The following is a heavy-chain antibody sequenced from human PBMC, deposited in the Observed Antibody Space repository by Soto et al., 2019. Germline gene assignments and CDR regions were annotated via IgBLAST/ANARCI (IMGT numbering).Heavy chain of an antibody. Sequence: QVQLQESGPGLVKPSETLSLTCTVSGGSISSYYWSWIRQPPGKGLEWIGYIYYSGSTNYNPSLKCRVTISVDTSTTQFSLKLNSVTAADTAVYYCARVVYTFWSGYSLDYWGRGTLVTVSS. CDR3: ARVVYTFWSGYSLDY. V-gene: IGHV4-59*01. CDR1: GGSISSYY. J-gene: IGHJ4*02. CDR2: IYYSGST. D-gene: IGHD3-3*01.